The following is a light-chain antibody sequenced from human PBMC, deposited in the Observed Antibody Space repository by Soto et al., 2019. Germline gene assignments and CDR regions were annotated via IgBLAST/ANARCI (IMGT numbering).Light chain of an antibody. Sequence: DIQMTQSPSSVSASVGDGVTITCRASQGISTSLGWYQQKPGKAPKLLIYAASSLQSGVPSRFSGTGSGTDFTLTISSLQPEDFATYYCQQFHSFPITFGQGTRLEIK. V-gene: IGKV1D-12*01. CDR2: AAS. J-gene: IGKJ5*01. CDR3: QQFHSFPIT. CDR1: QGISTS.